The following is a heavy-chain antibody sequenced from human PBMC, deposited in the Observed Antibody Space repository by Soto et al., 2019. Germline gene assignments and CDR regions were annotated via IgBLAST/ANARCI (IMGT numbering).Heavy chain of an antibody. CDR2: IYYSGST. V-gene: IGHV4-59*01. CDR3: ARGEPRRFLEWSYFDP. CDR1: GGSISSYY. J-gene: IGHJ5*02. D-gene: IGHD3-3*01. Sequence: SETLSLTCTVSGGSISSYYWSWIRQPPGKGLEWIGYIYYSGSTNYNPSLKSRVTISVDTSKNQFSLKLSSVTAADTAVYYCARGEPRRFLEWSYFDPWGQGILVTVSS.